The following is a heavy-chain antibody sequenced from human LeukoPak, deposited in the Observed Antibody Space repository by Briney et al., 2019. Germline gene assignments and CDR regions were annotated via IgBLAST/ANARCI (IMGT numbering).Heavy chain of an antibody. D-gene: IGHD3-16*01. CDR2: ISGSSGST. V-gene: IGHV3-23*01. CDR1: GITVSSYA. J-gene: IGHJ3*02. CDR3: AKDPYTKHAFDI. Sequence: PGGSLRLSCAASGITVSSYAMSWVRQAPGKGLEWVSVISGSSGSTYYADSVKGRFTISRDNSKNTLYLRMNSLRAEDTAVYYCAKDPYTKHAFDIWGQGTMVTVSS.